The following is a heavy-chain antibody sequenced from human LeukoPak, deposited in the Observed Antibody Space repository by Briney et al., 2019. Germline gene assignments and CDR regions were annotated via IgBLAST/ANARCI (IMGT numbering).Heavy chain of an antibody. Sequence: SVKVSCKASGGTFSSYAVSWVRQAPGQGLEWMGGIIPIFGTANYAQKFQGRVTITADESTSTAYMELSSLRSEDTAVYYCARGEKEYSSECYFDYWGQGTLVTVSS. D-gene: IGHD6-6*01. CDR2: IIPIFGTA. J-gene: IGHJ4*02. CDR1: GGTFSSYA. V-gene: IGHV1-69*13. CDR3: ARGEKEYSSECYFDY.